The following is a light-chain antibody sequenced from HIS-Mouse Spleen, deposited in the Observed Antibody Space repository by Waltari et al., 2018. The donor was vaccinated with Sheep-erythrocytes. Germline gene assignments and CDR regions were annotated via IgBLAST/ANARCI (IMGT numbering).Light chain of an antibody. V-gene: IGLV2-11*01. CDR1: NRDVGGSDY. CDR2: DVS. Sequence: QSALTQPRSVSGSPGQSVTISCPGTNRDVGGSDYVSWYQQHPGKAPKLMIYDVSKRPSGVPDRFSGSKSGNTASLTISGLQAEDEADYYCCSYAGSYTFVVFGGGTKLTVL. CDR3: CSYAGSYTFVV. J-gene: IGLJ2*01.